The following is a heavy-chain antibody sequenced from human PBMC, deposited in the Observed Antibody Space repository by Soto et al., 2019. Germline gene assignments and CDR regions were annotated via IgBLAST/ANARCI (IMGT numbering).Heavy chain of an antibody. D-gene: IGHD3-9*01. CDR3: ARVLRYFDWYFEY. J-gene: IGHJ4*02. CDR1: GGSISSGGYY. Sequence: PSETLSLTCTVSGGSISSGGYYWSWIRQHPGKGLEWIGYIYYSGSTYYNPSLKSRVTISVDTSKNQFSLKLSSVTAADTAVYYCARVLRYFDWYFEYWGQGTLVTVSS. V-gene: IGHV4-31*03. CDR2: IYYSGST.